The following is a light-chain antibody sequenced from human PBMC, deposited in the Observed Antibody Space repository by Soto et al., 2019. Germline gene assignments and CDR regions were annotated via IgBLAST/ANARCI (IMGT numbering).Light chain of an antibody. V-gene: IGKV3-20*01. Sequence: EIVLTQSPGTLSLSPGERATLSCRASQSVSSSYLAWYQQKPGQAPRLLIYGASSRATGIPDRFSGSGSGTDFTITISRLEHEDFAVYYWQHYGSSLFTFGPGTKVDIK. CDR2: GAS. CDR1: QSVSSSY. CDR3: QHYGSSLFT. J-gene: IGKJ3*01.